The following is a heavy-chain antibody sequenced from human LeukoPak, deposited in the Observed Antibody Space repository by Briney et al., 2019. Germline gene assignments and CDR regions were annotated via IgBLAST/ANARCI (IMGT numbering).Heavy chain of an antibody. Sequence: GGSLRLSCAASGFTFSSYSMNWVRQAPGKGLEWVSYISSSSSTTYYADSVKGRFTISRDNSKNTLYLQMNSLRAEDTAVYYCAKDRKSGSYPVFDYWGQGTLVTVSS. CDR3: AKDRKSGSYPVFDY. CDR1: GFTFSSYS. CDR2: ISSSSSTT. V-gene: IGHV3-48*01. D-gene: IGHD1-26*01. J-gene: IGHJ4*02.